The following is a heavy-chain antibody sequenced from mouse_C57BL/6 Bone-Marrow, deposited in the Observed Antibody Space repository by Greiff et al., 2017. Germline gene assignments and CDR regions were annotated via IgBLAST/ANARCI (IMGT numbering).Heavy chain of an antibody. V-gene: IGHV5-17*01. CDR3: ARNPFITTVVAHYYAMDY. CDR2: ISSGSSTI. CDR1: GFTFSDYG. J-gene: IGHJ4*01. Sequence: EVQLVESGGGLVKPGGSLKLSCAASGFTFSDYGMHWVRQAPEKGLEWVGYISSGSSTIYYADTVKGRFTISRDNAKNTLFLQMTSLRSGDTAMYYCARNPFITTVVAHYYAMDYCCQGTSVTVSS. D-gene: IGHD1-1*01.